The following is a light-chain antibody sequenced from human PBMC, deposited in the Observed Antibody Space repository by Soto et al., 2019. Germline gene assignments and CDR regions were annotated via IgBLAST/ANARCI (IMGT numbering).Light chain of an antibody. V-gene: IGKV1-39*01. Sequence: DVYITQSPSSQSEYVGDRVTITCRAGEDIAIYLNWYQQKPGKAPKLLISSASTLETGVPARFTGSGSGTDFSLTISSLQPEDLATYYCQQSYGNPLTFGGGTKV. CDR2: SAS. CDR1: EDIAIY. J-gene: IGKJ4*01. CDR3: QQSYGNPLT.